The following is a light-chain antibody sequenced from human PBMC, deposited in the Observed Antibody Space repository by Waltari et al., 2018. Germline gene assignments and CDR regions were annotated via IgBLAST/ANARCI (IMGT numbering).Light chain of an antibody. CDR3: QNYERLPAM. J-gene: IGKJ1*01. CDR2: LAS. Sequence: EIVLTQSPGTLSLSPGERATLSCRASQSIGIYLAWYQQRPGQAPRLLINLASNRATGIPDRFSGSGSGTDFSLTISRLEPEDFAVYYCQNYERLPAMFGQGTRVEIK. V-gene: IGKV3-20*01. CDR1: QSIGIY.